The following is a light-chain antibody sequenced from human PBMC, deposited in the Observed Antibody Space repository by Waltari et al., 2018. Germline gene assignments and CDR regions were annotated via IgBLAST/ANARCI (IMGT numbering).Light chain of an antibody. CDR3: NSRDSSGNHVL. J-gene: IGLJ2*01. V-gene: IGLV3-19*01. Sequence: SSELTQDPAVSVALGQTVRITCRGDSLRSYYASWYQQKPGQAPVLVIYGKTNRPSGIPDRFSGSSSGNTASLTITGAQAEDEADYYCNSRDSSGNHVLFGGGTKLTVL. CDR2: GKT. CDR1: SLRSYY.